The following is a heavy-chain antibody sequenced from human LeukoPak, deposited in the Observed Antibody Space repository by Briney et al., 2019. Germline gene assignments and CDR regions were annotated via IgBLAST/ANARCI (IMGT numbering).Heavy chain of an antibody. Sequence: ASVKVSCKASGYTFTSYGISWVRQAPGQGLEWMGWISAYNGNTNYAQKLQGRVTMTTDTSTSTAYMELRSLRSDDTAVYYCARAYTSRWNPLEQYYYMDVWGKGTTVTISS. CDR3: ARAYTSRWNPLEQYYYMDV. CDR1: GYTFTSYG. CDR2: ISAYNGNT. J-gene: IGHJ6*03. D-gene: IGHD6-13*01. V-gene: IGHV1-18*01.